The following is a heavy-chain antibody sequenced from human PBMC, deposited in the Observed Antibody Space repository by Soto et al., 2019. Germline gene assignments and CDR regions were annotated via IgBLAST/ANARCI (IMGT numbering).Heavy chain of an antibody. D-gene: IGHD2-15*01. CDR2: IIPIFGTA. J-gene: IGHJ6*02. CDR1: GGTFSSYA. CDR3: ARGRSGCSGGSCYSLYGMDV. V-gene: IGHV1-69*01. Sequence: QVQLVQSGAEVKKPGSSVKVSCKASGGTFSSYAISWVRQAPGQGLEWMGGIIPIFGTANYAQKFQGRVTITADESTSTAYMELSGLRSEDTAVYYCARGRSGCSGGSCYSLYGMDVWGQGTTVTVSS.